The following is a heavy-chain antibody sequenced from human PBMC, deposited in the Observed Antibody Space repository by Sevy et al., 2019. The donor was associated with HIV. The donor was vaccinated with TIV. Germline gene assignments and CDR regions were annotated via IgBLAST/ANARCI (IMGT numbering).Heavy chain of an antibody. CDR2: IYPDDSDV. CDR3: ARRFYDSTGYPQYFFDH. J-gene: IGHJ4*02. D-gene: IGHD3-22*01. V-gene: IGHV5-51*01. Sequence: GESLKISCRASGYRFTSYWIAWVRQVPGKGLEWMGIIYPDDSDVRYSPSLQGQVTISVDKSISTAYLQWRSLEASDTAMYFHARRFYDSTGYPQYFFDHWGQGTLVTVSS. CDR1: GYRFTSYW.